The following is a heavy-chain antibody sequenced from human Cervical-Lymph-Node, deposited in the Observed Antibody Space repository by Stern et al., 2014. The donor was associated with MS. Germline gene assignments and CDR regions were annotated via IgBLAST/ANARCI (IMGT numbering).Heavy chain of an antibody. CDR3: ARDLLYYDSSGYPRGYYYYGMDV. V-gene: IGHV1-2*04. Sequence: QVQLVQSGAEVKKPGASVKVSCKASGYTFTGYYMHWVRQAPGQGLEWTGWINPNSGGTNYAQKFQGWVTLTRDTSISTAYMELSRLRSDDTAVYYCARDLLYYDSSGYPRGYYYYGMDVWGQGTTVTVSS. D-gene: IGHD3-22*01. J-gene: IGHJ6*02. CDR1: GYTFTGYY. CDR2: INPNSGGT.